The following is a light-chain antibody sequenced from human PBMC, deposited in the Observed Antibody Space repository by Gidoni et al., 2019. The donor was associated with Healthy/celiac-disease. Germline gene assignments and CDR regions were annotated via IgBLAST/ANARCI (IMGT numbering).Light chain of an antibody. V-gene: IGKV3-15*01. J-gene: IGKJ5*01. Sequence: EIVMTQSPATLSVSPGESATLSCRASQSVSSNLAWYQQTPGQAPRLLIYGASTRATGIPARFSGSGSGTEFTLTISSLQSEDFAVYYCQQYNNWFTFGQGTRLEIK. CDR2: GAS. CDR3: QQYNNWFT. CDR1: QSVSSN.